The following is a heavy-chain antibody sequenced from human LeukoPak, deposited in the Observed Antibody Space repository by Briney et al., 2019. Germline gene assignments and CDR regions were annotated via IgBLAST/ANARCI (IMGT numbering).Heavy chain of an antibody. CDR2: MNPYSGDR. CDR1: GYTFTTYH. Sequence: ASVKVSCKTSGYTFTTYHINWVRQATGQGLEWLGWMNPYSGDRGYAQKFQGRVTMTRDTTISTAYMELSSLRSDDTAEYYCARGVWSGYNYYYYMDVWGKGTTVTVTS. D-gene: IGHD3-3*01. V-gene: IGHV1-8*02. J-gene: IGHJ6*03. CDR3: ARGVWSGYNYYYYMDV.